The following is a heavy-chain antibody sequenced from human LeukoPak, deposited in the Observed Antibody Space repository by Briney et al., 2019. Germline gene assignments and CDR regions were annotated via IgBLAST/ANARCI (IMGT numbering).Heavy chain of an antibody. J-gene: IGHJ3*02. CDR1: GFIFSNYA. V-gene: IGHV3-23*01. D-gene: IGHD4-17*01. CDR2: IRGSGGGT. CDR3: ARDPNGDYIGAFDM. Sequence: GGSLRLSCAASGFIFSNYALMWLRQSPGKGLEWVSAIRGSGGGTFYADSVKGRFTISRDNSKNTLYLQMNGLRAEDTAVYYCARDPNGDYIGAFDMWGQGTMVTVSS.